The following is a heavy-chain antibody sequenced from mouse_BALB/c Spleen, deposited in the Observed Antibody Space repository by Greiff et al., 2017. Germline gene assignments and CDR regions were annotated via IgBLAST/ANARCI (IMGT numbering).Heavy chain of an antibody. CDR1: GFNIKDTY. V-gene: IGHV14-3*02. J-gene: IGHJ4*01. CDR2: IDPANGNT. Sequence: EVKLMESGAELVKPGASVKLSCTASGFNIKDTYMHWVKQRPEQGLEWIGRIDPANGNTKYDPKFQGKATITADTSSNTAYLQLSSLTSEDTAVYYCARDHYYGYDAMDYWGQGTSVTVSS. CDR3: ARDHYYGYDAMDY. D-gene: IGHD1-2*01.